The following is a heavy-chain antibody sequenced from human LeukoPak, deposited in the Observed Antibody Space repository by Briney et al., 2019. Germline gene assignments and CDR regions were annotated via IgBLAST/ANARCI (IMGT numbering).Heavy chain of an antibody. D-gene: IGHD4-17*01. Sequence: GGSLRLSCAASGFTFSSYSMNWVRQAPGKGLEWISYISSTTSTIYYADSVKGRFTISRDNAKNSLYLQMNSLRAEDTAVYYCARDVTYYGADWFDYWGQGTLVTVSS. CDR2: ISSTTSTI. CDR1: GFTFSSYS. J-gene: IGHJ5*01. CDR3: ARDVTYYGADWFDY. V-gene: IGHV3-48*04.